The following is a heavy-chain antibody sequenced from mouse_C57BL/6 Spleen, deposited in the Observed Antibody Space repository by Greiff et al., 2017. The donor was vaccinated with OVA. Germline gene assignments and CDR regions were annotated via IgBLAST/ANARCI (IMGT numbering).Heavy chain of an antibody. D-gene: IGHD2-5*01. J-gene: IGHJ4*01. Sequence: EVQLKQSGPELVKPGASVKISCKASGYSFTTYNMNWVKQSNGKSLEWIGVINPNNGTTRYNKKFTGKATLTVDQSSSTAYMQLNSLTYEDAAFYYCARGAYYSNYRNAMDYWGQGTSVTVSS. CDR3: ARGAYYSNYRNAMDY. CDR2: INPNNGTT. V-gene: IGHV1-39*01. CDR1: GYSFTTYN.